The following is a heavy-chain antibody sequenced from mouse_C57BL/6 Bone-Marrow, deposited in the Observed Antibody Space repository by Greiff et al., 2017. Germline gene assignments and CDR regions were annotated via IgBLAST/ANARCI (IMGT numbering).Heavy chain of an antibody. D-gene: IGHD1-1*01. J-gene: IGHJ2*01. CDR3: ARSGITTVVGDYFDY. Sequence: EVQLKESGPELVKPGASVKISCKASGYTFTDYYMNWVKQSHGKSLEWIGDINPNNGGTSYNQKFKGKATLTVDKSSSTAYMELRSLTSEDSAVYYCARSGITTVVGDYFDYWGQGTTLTVSS. V-gene: IGHV1-26*01. CDR2: INPNNGGT. CDR1: GYTFTDYY.